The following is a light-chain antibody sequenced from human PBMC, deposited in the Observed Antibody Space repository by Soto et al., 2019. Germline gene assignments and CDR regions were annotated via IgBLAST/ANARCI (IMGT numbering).Light chain of an antibody. V-gene: IGKV3-15*01. CDR1: QSISSK. J-gene: IGKJ5*01. CDR2: VAS. CDR3: QQYNSWTTIT. Sequence: EIVMTQSPATLSVSPGERATLSCRASQSISSKLGWYQQRPGQAPRLLIYVASTRATGIPARFSGSGSGTEFTLTISSLQSEDSAVYYCQQYNSWTTITFGQGTRLEIK.